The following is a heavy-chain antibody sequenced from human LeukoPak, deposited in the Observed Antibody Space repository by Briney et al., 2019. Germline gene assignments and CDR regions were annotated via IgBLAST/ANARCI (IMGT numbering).Heavy chain of an antibody. J-gene: IGHJ4*02. V-gene: IGHV1-69*13. D-gene: IGHD3-22*01. CDR2: ITPVFGTA. CDR3: VRDGSYYDSSGYYYLY. Sequence: GASVKVSCKASGGTFSTYAISWVRQAPGQGLEWMGGITPVFGTANYAQKFQGRVTITADDSTSTAYMELSSLRSEDTAVYYCVRDGSYYDSSGYYYLYWGQGTLVTVSS. CDR1: GGTFSTYA.